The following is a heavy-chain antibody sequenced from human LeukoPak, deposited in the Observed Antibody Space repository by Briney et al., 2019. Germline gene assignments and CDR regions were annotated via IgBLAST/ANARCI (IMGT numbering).Heavy chain of an antibody. CDR3: ARGGPVDYGDYGGYYYGMDV. Sequence: ASVKVSCKASGYTFTSYDINWVRQATGQGLEWMGWMNPNSGNTGYAQKFQGRVTMTRNTSIITAYMELSSLRSEDTAVYYCARGGPVDYGDYGGYYYGMDVWGQGTTVTVSS. V-gene: IGHV1-8*01. J-gene: IGHJ6*02. D-gene: IGHD4-17*01. CDR1: GYTFTSYD. CDR2: MNPNSGNT.